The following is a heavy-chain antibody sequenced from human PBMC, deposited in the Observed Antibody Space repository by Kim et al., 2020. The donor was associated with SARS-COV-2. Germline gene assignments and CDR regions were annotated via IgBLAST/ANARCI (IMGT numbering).Heavy chain of an antibody. J-gene: IGHJ4*02. CDR3: ARGRVDNWDSGYFDY. CDR1: GGSFSGYY. CDR2: INHSGST. Sequence: SETLSLTCAVYGGSFSGYYWSWIRQPPGKGLEWIGEINHSGSTNYNPSLKSRVTISVDTSKNQFSLKLSSVTAADTAVYYCARGRVDNWDSGYFDYWGQGTLVTVSS. V-gene: IGHV4-34*01. D-gene: IGHD1-20*01.